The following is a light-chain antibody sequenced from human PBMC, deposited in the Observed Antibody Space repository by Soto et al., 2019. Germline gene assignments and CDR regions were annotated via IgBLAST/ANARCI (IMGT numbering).Light chain of an antibody. J-gene: IGLJ1*01. V-gene: IGLV2-14*01. CDR3: LSKTSSISYV. CDR1: TSDVGGYNY. Sequence: QSVLAQPASVSGSPGQSITISCTGTTSDVGGYNYVSWYQQHPGKAPKLLIHEVSNRPSGVSNRFSGSKSGNTASLTISGLQAEDEADYYCLSKTSSISYVFGNGTKVTVL. CDR2: EVS.